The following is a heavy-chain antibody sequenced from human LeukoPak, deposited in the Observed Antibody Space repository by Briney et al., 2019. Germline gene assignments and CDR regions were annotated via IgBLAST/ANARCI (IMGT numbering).Heavy chain of an antibody. V-gene: IGHV1-2*02. D-gene: IGHD2-15*01. Sequence: ASVKVSCKASGYTFTGYYMHWVRQAPGQGLEWMGWINPSSGGTNYAQKFQGRVTMTRDTSISTAYMELSRLRSDDTAVYYCAREDIVVVVAATRGGYYGMDVWGQGTTVTVSS. J-gene: IGHJ6*02. CDR3: AREDIVVVVAATRGGYYGMDV. CDR2: INPSSGGT. CDR1: GYTFTGYY.